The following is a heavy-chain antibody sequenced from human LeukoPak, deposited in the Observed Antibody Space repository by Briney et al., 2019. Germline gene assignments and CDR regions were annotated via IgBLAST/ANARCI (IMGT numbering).Heavy chain of an antibody. V-gene: IGHV3-66*02. J-gene: IGHJ4*02. CDR1: GFTVSSNY. D-gene: IGHD1-26*01. Sequence: GGSVRLSCAASGFTVSSNYMSWVRQAPGKWLEWVSVIYSGGSTYYADSVKGRFTISRDNSKNTLYLQMNGLRAEYTAVYYCARAVGARAYFDYWGRATLVTVSS. CDR2: IYSGGST. CDR3: ARAVGARAYFDY.